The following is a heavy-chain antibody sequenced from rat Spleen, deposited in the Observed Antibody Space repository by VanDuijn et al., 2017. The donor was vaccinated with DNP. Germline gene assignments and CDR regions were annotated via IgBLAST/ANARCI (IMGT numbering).Heavy chain of an antibody. CDR2: ISSRGGST. J-gene: IGHJ2*01. CDR3: ARYITGIVFDY. Sequence: EVQLVESGGGLVQPGRSLKLSCAASGFSFSDYDMAWVRQAPPKGLEWVTAISSRGGSTYYRDSVKGQFTVSRDNTQSRLYLQMDSLRSEDTATYYCARYITGIVFDYWGQGVMVTVSS. V-gene: IGHV5-20*01. CDR1: GFSFSDYD. D-gene: IGHD1-6*01.